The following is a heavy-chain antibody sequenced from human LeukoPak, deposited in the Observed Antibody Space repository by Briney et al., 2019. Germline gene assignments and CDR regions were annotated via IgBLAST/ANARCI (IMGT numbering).Heavy chain of an antibody. V-gene: IGHV1-69*04. J-gene: IGHJ3*02. CDR1: GGTFSSYA. CDR2: IIPIFGIA. CDR3: ARDRGYYYDSSGYYNAFDI. D-gene: IGHD3-22*01. Sequence: GASVKVSCKASGGTFSSYAISWVRQAPGQGLEWMGRIIPIFGIANYAEKFQGRVTITADKSTSTAYMELSSLRSEDTAVYYCARDRGYYYDSSGYYNAFDIWGQGTMVTVSS.